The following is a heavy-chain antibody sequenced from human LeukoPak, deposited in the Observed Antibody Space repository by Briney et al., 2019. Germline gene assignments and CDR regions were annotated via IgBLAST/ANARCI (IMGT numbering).Heavy chain of an antibody. CDR1: GYIFTSYG. CDR3: ARLAQAVAGTGSQAIDY. CDR2: ISAYNGNT. V-gene: IGHV1-18*01. Sequence: ASVKVSCKASGYIFTSYGISWVRQAPGQGLEWMGWISAYNGNTNYAQKLQGRVTMTTDTSTSTAYMELRSLRSDDTAVYYCARLAQAVAGTGSQAIDYWGQGTLVTVSS. J-gene: IGHJ4*02. D-gene: IGHD6-19*01.